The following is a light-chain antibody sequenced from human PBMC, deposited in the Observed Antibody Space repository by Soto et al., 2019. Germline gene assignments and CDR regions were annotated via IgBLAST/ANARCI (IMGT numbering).Light chain of an antibody. CDR1: QSVSGN. Sequence: EIVMTQSPATLSVSPGERATLSCRASQSVSGNLAWYQQQPGQAPRLLIYGASTRDTGIPSSFCGSGSGTEFTLTISSLQSKDFAVYYCQQYNNWPPITFGQGTRLEIK. CDR2: GAS. CDR3: QQYNNWPPIT. V-gene: IGKV3-15*01. J-gene: IGKJ5*01.